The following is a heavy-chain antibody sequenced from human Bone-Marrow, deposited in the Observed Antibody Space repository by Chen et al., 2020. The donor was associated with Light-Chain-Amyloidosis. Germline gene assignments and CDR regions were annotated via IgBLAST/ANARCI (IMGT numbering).Heavy chain of an antibody. D-gene: IGHD3-22*01. Sequence: EVQLEETGGGLTQPGGSLRLSCAASGFTVSGNYMAWVRQAPGKGLEWVSVIDSGGSTKHADSVKGRFSISRDSSKNTLYLQMNSLRAEDTAVYYCARGRLHYYDLYYFDYWGQGTLVTVSP. CDR3: ARGRLHYYDLYYFDY. J-gene: IGHJ4*02. CDR2: IDSGGST. V-gene: IGHV3-53*02. CDR1: GFTVSGNY.